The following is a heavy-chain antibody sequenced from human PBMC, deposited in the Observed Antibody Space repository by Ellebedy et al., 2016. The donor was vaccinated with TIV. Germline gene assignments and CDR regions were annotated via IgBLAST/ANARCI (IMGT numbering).Heavy chain of an antibody. CDR2: INPSGGST. Sequence: ASVKVSCKASGYTLTANYMHWVRQAPGQGLEWMGLINPSGGSTAYAQNLEGRVTVTRDTSTSTVYMELGSLTSDDTAVYYCARGGPTTVTSPEFDPWGQGTLVTVSS. CDR3: ARGGPTTVTSPEFDP. CDR1: GYTLTANY. D-gene: IGHD4-17*01. V-gene: IGHV1-46*01. J-gene: IGHJ5*02.